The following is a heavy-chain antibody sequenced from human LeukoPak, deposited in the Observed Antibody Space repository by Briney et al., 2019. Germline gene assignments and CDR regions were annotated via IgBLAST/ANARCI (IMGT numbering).Heavy chain of an antibody. V-gene: IGHV3-66*01. J-gene: IGHJ6*03. CDR2: IYSGGST. D-gene: IGHD3-10*01. CDR3: ARDTRSLRGDYYYMDV. Sequence: PGGSLRLSCAASGFTVSSNYMSWVRQAPGKGLEWVSVIYSGGSTYYADSVKGRFTISRDNSKNTLYLQMNSLRAEDTAVYYCARDTRSLRGDYYYMDVWGKGTTVTISS. CDR1: GFTVSSNY.